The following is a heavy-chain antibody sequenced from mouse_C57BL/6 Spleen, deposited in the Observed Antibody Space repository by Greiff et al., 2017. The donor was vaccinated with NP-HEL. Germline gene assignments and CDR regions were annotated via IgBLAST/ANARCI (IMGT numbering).Heavy chain of an antibody. V-gene: IGHV3-6*01. Sequence: EVQLQQSGPGLVKPSQSLSLTCSVTGYSITSGYYWNWIRQFPGNKLEWMGYISYDGSNNYNPSLKNRISITRDTSKNQFFLKLNSVTTEDTAKYYGARNYGSSYGYCDVWGTGTTVTVSS. D-gene: IGHD1-1*01. J-gene: IGHJ1*03. CDR2: ISYDGSN. CDR3: ARNYGSSYGYCDV. CDR1: GYSITSGYY.